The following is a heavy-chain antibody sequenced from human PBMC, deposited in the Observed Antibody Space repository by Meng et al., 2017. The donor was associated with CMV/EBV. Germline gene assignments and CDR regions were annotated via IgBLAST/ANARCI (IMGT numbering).Heavy chain of an antibody. CDR2: IAHDGSAK. CDR3: AKDLYYSFDY. CDR1: GFTFSSSA. D-gene: IGHD2-8*01. Sequence: VLLVESGGGVGQPGGSLRLSCAASGFTFSSSAMHWVRQPPGKGLEWVSFIAHDGSAKTYTDSVKGRFTISRDDSENTVYLEMNSLRVEDTAVYYCAKDLYYSFDYWGQGTLVTVSS. V-gene: IGHV3-30*02. J-gene: IGHJ4*02.